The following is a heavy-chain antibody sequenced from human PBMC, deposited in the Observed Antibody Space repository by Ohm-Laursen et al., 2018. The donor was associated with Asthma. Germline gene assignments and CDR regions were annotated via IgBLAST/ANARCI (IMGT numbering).Heavy chain of an antibody. CDR1: GLTFSSNP. J-gene: IGHJ4*02. D-gene: IGHD5-18*01. CDR3: ARGLGGIHRWLSYQIDK. Sequence: SLRLSCSAFGLTFSSNPMTWVRQAPGKGLEWVSAISTSGSQTYYADSVKGRFTISRDNSKSTLLLQMSSLRPEDTAVYYCARGLGGIHRWLSYQIDKWGQGTQVTVSS. V-gene: IGHV3-23*01. CDR2: ISTSGSQT.